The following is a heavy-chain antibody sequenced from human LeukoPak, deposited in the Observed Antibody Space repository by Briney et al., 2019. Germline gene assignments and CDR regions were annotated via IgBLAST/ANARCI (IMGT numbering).Heavy chain of an antibody. V-gene: IGHV4-39*02. CDR3: ARRYYYVSGSYYNHFDP. CDR1: GGSISSSSYY. D-gene: IGHD3-10*01. J-gene: IGHJ5*02. Sequence: SETLSLTCTVSGGSISSSSYYWGWIRQPPGKGLSGIGSWYHSGSTHYNPSLKSRVTISVDTSKNHFSLKLSSVTAADTAVYYCARRYYYVSGSYYNHFDPWGQGTLVTVSS. CDR2: WYHSGST.